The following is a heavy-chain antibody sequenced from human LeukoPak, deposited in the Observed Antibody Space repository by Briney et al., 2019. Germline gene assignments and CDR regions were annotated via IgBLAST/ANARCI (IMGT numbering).Heavy chain of an antibody. CDR2: ISSSSSYT. J-gene: IGHJ4*02. CDR3: ARLRGYDYPFPDY. Sequence: PGGSLRLSCAASGFTFSDYYMSWIRQAPGKGLEWVSYISSSSSYTNYADSVKGRFTISRDNAKNSLYLQMNSLRAEDTAVYYCARLRGYDYPFPDYWGQGTLVTVSS. V-gene: IGHV3-11*06. CDR1: GFTFSDYY. D-gene: IGHD5-12*01.